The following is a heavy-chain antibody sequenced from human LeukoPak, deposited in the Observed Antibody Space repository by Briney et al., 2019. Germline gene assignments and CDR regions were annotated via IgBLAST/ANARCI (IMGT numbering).Heavy chain of an antibody. CDR3: AGLVVPAAPTDY. CDR2: ISSSGSTI. V-gene: IGHV3-11*04. Sequence: GGSLRLSCAASGFTFSDYYMSWIRQAPGKGLEWVSYISSSGSTIYYADSVKGRFTISRDNAKNSLYLQMNSLRAEDTAVYYCAGLVVPAAPTDYWGQGKRVTVSS. J-gene: IGHJ4*02. CDR1: GFTFSDYY. D-gene: IGHD2-2*01.